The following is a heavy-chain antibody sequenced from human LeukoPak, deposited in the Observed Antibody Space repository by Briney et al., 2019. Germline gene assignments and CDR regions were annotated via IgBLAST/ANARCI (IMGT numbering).Heavy chain of an antibody. Sequence: ASVKVSCKASGYAFTHYNFHFVRQAPGQGLEWMGWINPDSGATNYAQKFQGRVTMTWDTSISTAYMELNSLRSDDTAVYYCAKGGGYFYDYWGRGTLVTVSS. CDR3: AKGGGYFYDY. V-gene: IGHV1-2*02. CDR2: INPDSGAT. CDR1: GYAFTHYN. D-gene: IGHD3-10*01. J-gene: IGHJ4*02.